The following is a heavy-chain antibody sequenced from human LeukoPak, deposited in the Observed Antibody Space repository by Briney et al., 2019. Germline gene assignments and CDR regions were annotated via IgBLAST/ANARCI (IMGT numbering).Heavy chain of an antibody. CDR1: GGSLSSYY. V-gene: IGHV4-59*01. Sequence: SETLSLTCTVSGGSLSSYYWSWIRQPPGRGLEWIGYVYSSGSTNYNPSLKSRVTISVDTSKNQFSLKLSSVTAADMAVYYCARVLYCGGDCRLFDSWGQGTLVTVSS. CDR3: ARVLYCGGDCRLFDS. D-gene: IGHD2-21*02. J-gene: IGHJ4*02. CDR2: VYSSGST.